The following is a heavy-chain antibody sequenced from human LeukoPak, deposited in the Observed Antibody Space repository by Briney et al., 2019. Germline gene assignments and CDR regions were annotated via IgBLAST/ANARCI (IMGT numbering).Heavy chain of an antibody. D-gene: IGHD2-2*01. J-gene: IGHJ4*02. V-gene: IGHV3-30-3*01. Sequence: GGSLRLSCAASGFTFSSYAMHWVRQAPGKGLEWVAIISYDGSNKYYADYVKGRFTISRDNSKNTLYMQMNSLRAEDTAVYYCARDLDGYCSSTSCYRPGYWGQGTLVTVSS. CDR2: ISYDGSNK. CDR3: ARDLDGYCSSTSCYRPGY. CDR1: GFTFSSYA.